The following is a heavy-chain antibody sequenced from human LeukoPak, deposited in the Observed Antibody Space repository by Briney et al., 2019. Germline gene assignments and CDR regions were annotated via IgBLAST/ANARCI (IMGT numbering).Heavy chain of an antibody. D-gene: IGHD4-23*01. CDR2: IENDATT. CDR1: GFTVSSNH. CDR3: NGYGGNSV. Sequence: GGSLRLSCAVSGFTVSSNHMSWVRQAAGEGLEWVSLIENDATTYYADSVKGRFTISRDNSKNTLYIQMNSLRVEDTAVYYCNGYGGNSVWGQGTLVAVSS. J-gene: IGHJ4*02. V-gene: IGHV3-53*01.